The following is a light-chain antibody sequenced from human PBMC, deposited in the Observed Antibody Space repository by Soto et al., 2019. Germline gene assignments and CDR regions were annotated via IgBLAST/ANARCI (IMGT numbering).Light chain of an antibody. CDR3: QQYCSSPLT. J-gene: IGKJ4*01. CDR1: QSVSSY. Sequence: TQSPASLSASPVEIATLPCRASQSVSSYLDWYQQKPGQAPRLLIYGASSRASGIPARFSGSGSGTDFTLTISRLEPEDFAVYYCQQYCSSPLTFGGGTKVDIK. V-gene: IGKV3-20*01. CDR2: GAS.